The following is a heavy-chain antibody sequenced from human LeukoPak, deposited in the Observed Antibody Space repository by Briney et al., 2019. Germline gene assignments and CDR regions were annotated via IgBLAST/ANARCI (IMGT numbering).Heavy chain of an antibody. Sequence: GGSLRLSCAASGFTFSSYAMSWVRQAPGKGLEWGSAISGSGGSTYYADSVKGRFTISRDNSKNTLYLQMNSLRAEDTAVYYCAKTPAMFVVYFDYWGQGTLVTVSS. V-gene: IGHV3-23*01. CDR3: AKTPAMFVVYFDY. D-gene: IGHD3-10*02. J-gene: IGHJ4*02. CDR2: ISGSGGST. CDR1: GFTFSSYA.